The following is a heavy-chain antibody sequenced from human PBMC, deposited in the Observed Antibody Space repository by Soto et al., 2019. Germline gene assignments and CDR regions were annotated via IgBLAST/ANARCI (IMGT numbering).Heavy chain of an antibody. J-gene: IGHJ5*02. CDR2: IYYSVGT. CDR1: GAALSSGRYF. Sequence: SYTLSLTCTVSGAALSSGRYFYTWVRQPPGKGLEWLGYIYYSVGTNYNPSLKSRVTIPLDKSKSQFSLRLISVTAADTAVYYCTREQSDDNYFDPWGQGTLVTGSS. CDR3: TREQSDDNYFDP. D-gene: IGHD6-19*01. V-gene: IGHV4-61*01.